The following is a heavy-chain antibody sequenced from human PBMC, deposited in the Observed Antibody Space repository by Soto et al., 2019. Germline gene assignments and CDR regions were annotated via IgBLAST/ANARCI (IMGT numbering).Heavy chain of an antibody. CDR1: GGSFSGYY. V-gene: IGHV4-34*01. D-gene: IGHD1-26*01. J-gene: IGHJ4*02. CDR3: ARGRYSGSRPDPYYFDY. CDR2: INHSGST. Sequence: QVQLQQWGAGLLKPSETLSLTCAVYGGSFSGYYWSWIRQPPGKGLEWMGEINHSGSTNYNPSLKSRVTISVDTSKNQFSLKLSSVTAADTAVYYCARGRYSGSRPDPYYFDYWGQGTLVTVSS.